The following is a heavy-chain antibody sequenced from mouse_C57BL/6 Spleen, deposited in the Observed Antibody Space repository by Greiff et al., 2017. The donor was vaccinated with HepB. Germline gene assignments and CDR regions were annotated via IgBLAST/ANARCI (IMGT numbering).Heavy chain of an antibody. J-gene: IGHJ2*01. CDR3: ARSVYDYEGDY. D-gene: IGHD2-4*01. V-gene: IGHV7-3*01. CDR1: GFTFTDYY. Sequence: EVKLQESGGGLVQPGGSLSLSCAASGFTFTDYYMSWVRQPPGKALEWLGFIRNKANGYTTEYSASVKGRFTISRDNSQSILYLQMNALRAEDSATYYCARSVYDYEGDYWGQGTTLTVSS. CDR2: IRNKANGYTT.